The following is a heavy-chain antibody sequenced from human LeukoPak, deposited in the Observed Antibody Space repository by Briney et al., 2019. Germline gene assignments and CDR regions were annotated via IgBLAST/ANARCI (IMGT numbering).Heavy chain of an antibody. Sequence: ASVKVSCKASGYTFTNYGISWVRPAPGQGLEWMGWISAYNGNTNYAQKLQGRVTMTTDTSTSTAYMELRSLRSDDTAVYYCAREDDYGDGGDYWGQGTLVTVSS. CDR1: GYTFTNYG. CDR3: AREDDYGDGGDY. CDR2: ISAYNGNT. V-gene: IGHV1-18*01. D-gene: IGHD4-17*01. J-gene: IGHJ4*02.